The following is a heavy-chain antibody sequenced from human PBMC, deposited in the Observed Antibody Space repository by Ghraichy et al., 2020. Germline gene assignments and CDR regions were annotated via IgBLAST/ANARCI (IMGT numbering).Heavy chain of an antibody. CDR1: GFPFGDYN. Sequence: GGSLRLSCVGSGFPFGDYNLNWVRQSPGKGLEWISYISTSSRSIFYADSVKDRFTISRDNAQNSLFLQMRSLRDEDTAVYYCARASRVVRFYYYDGMDVWGQGTTVTVSS. CDR3: ARASRVVRFYYYDGMDV. CDR2: ISTSSRSI. J-gene: IGHJ6*02. V-gene: IGHV3-48*02. D-gene: IGHD4-23*01.